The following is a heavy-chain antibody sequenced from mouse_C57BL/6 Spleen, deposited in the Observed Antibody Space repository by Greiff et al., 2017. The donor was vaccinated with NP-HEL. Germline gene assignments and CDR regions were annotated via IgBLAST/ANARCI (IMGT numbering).Heavy chain of an antibody. D-gene: IGHD1-1*01. Sequence: QVQLQQPGAELVKPGASVKLSCKASGYTFTSYWMHWVKQRPGQGLEWIGMIHPNSGSTNYNEKFKSKATLTVDKSSSTAYMQLSSLTSEDSAVYYCAREGFITTVVAYYFDYWGQGTTLTVSS. V-gene: IGHV1-64*01. J-gene: IGHJ2*01. CDR2: IHPNSGST. CDR3: AREGFITTVVAYYFDY. CDR1: GYTFTSYW.